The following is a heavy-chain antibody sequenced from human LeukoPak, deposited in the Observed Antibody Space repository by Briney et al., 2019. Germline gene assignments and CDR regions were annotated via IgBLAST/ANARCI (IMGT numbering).Heavy chain of an antibody. CDR2: ISGSGGST. Sequence: GGSLRLSCAASGFTFSSYSMNWVRQAPGKGLEWVSAISGSGGSTYYADSVKGRLTISRGNSKNTLYLQMNSLRAEDTAVYYCAKDLYQGEVWYYYGMDVWGQGTTVTVSS. CDR3: AKDLYQGEVWYYYGMDV. D-gene: IGHD3-16*01. V-gene: IGHV3-23*01. J-gene: IGHJ6*02. CDR1: GFTFSSYS.